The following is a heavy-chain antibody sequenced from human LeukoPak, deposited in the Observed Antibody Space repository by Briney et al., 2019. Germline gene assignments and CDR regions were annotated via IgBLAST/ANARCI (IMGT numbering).Heavy chain of an antibody. Sequence: GGSLRLSCAASGFTVSSNYMSWVRQAPGKGLEWVANIKQDGSEKYYVDSVKGRFTISRDNAKNSLYLQMNSLRAEDTAVYYCARGQTHDFWSGTWAYWGQGTLVTVSS. CDR1: GFTVSSNY. CDR3: ARGQTHDFWSGTWAY. D-gene: IGHD3-3*01. CDR2: IKQDGSEK. J-gene: IGHJ4*02. V-gene: IGHV3-7*01.